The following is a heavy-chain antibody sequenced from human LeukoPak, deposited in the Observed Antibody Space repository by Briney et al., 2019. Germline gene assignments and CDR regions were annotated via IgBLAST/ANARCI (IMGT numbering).Heavy chain of an antibody. D-gene: IGHD6-13*01. V-gene: IGHV3-48*04. CDR2: ISSSGSTI. CDR3: ASGVYSSSWFDY. J-gene: IGHJ4*02. Sequence: GGSLRLSCAASGFTFINAWMAWVRQAPGKGLEWVSYISSSGSTIYYADSVKGRFTISRDNAKNSLYLQMNSLRAEDTAVYYCASGVYSSSWFDYWGQGTLVTVSS. CDR1: GFTFINAW.